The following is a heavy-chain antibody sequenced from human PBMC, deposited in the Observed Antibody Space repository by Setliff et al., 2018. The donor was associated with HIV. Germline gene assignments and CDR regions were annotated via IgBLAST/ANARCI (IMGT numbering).Heavy chain of an antibody. CDR1: GGSISSGSYY. D-gene: IGHD6-19*01. Sequence: SETLSLTCTVSGGSISSGSYYWSWIRQPAGKGLEWIGHIYTSGSTNYNPSLKSRVTISVDTSRNQFSLKLSSVTAADTAVYYCARGLSSGWYGYWYFDLWGRGTLVTVSS. CDR3: ARGLSSGWYGYWYFDL. J-gene: IGHJ2*01. V-gene: IGHV4-61*09. CDR2: IYTSGST.